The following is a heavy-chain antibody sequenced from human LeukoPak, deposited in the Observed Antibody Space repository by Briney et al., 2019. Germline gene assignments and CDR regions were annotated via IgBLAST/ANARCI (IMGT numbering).Heavy chain of an antibody. V-gene: IGHV4-59*01. CDR3: ARVTGYMIEDYFDY. D-gene: IGHD3-22*01. CDR1: GGSISSYY. J-gene: IGHJ4*02. CDR2: IYYSGST. Sequence: SETLSLTCTVSGGSISSYYWSWIRQPPGKGLEWIGYIYYSGSTNYNPSLRSRVTLSVDTSKNQFSLRLSSVTAADTAVYYCARVTGYMIEDYFDYWGQGTLVTVSS.